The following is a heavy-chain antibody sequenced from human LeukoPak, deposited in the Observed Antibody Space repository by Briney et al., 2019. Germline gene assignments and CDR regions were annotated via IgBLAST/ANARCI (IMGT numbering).Heavy chain of an antibody. V-gene: IGHV4-4*07. D-gene: IGHD3-22*01. J-gene: IGHJ4*02. Sequence: SETLSLTCTVSGGSISSYYWSWIRQPAGKGLEWIGRIYTSGSTNYNPSLKSRVTISVDTSKNQFSLKLSSVTAADTAVYYCARDYYDRSGYSDHLDYWGQGTLVTVSS. CDR1: GGSISSYY. CDR2: IYTSGST. CDR3: ARDYYDRSGYSDHLDY.